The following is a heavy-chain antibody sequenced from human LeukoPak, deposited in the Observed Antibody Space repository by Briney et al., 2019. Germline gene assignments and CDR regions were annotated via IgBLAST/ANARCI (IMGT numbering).Heavy chain of an antibody. V-gene: IGHV3-74*01. CDR1: GFTFSSYW. J-gene: IGHJ6*02. Sequence: GGSLRLSCAASGFTFSSYWMHWVRQAPGKGLVWVSRINSDGSSTSYADSVKGRITISRDNAKNTLYLQMNSLRAEDTAVYYCASHPGGYYYYYGMDVWGQGTTVTVSS. CDR2: INSDGSST. CDR3: ASHPGGYYYYYGMDV.